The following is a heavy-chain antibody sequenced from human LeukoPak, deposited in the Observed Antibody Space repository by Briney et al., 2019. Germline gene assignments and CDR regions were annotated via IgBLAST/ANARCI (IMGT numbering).Heavy chain of an antibody. Sequence: SVKVSCKASGGTFSSYAISWVRQAPGQGLEWMGRIIPILGIANYAQKLQGRVTITADKSTSTAYMELSSLRSEDTAVYYCARLDAYCGGDCFYAFDIWGQGTMVTVSS. V-gene: IGHV1-69*04. CDR3: ARLDAYCGGDCFYAFDI. D-gene: IGHD2-21*02. J-gene: IGHJ3*02. CDR2: IIPILGIA. CDR1: GGTFSSYA.